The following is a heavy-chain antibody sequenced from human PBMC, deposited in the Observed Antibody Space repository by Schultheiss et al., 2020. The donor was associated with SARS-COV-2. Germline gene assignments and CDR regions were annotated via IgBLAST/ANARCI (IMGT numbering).Heavy chain of an antibody. Sequence: GGSLRLSCAASGFTFSSYAMHWVRQAPGKGLEWVANIKQDGSEKYYVDSVKGRFTISRDNAKNSLYLQMNSLRAEDTAVYYCARAMSNYVHYYYYYMDVWGKGTTVTVSS. CDR3: ARAMSNYVHYYYYYMDV. D-gene: IGHD4-11*01. V-gene: IGHV3-7*01. CDR1: GFTFSSYA. J-gene: IGHJ6*03. CDR2: IKQDGSEK.